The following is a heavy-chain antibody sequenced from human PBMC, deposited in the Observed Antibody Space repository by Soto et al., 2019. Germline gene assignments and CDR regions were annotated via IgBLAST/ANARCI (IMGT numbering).Heavy chain of an antibody. Sequence: QLHLVQSGAVVKKPGASVTVSCSASGYPVTAYYMHWVRQAPGGGLEWMGGINPATGAAKYTQAFRGRVTMPRDTSASTALMELSGLTSEDPAVFYCARGGGVGVAGSAAFDMWGQGTLVTVSS. CDR3: ARGGGVGVAGSAAFDM. D-gene: IGHD3-3*01. CDR1: GYPVTAYY. CDR2: INPATGAA. V-gene: IGHV1-2*02. J-gene: IGHJ3*02.